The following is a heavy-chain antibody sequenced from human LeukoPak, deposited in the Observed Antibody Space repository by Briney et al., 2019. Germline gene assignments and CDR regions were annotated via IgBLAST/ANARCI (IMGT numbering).Heavy chain of an antibody. CDR1: GFTFSSYW. D-gene: IGHD6-13*01. CDR2: IYSGGST. Sequence: PGGSLRLSCAASGFTFSSYWMSWVRQAPGKGLEWVSVIYSGGSTYYADSVKGRFTISRDNSKNTLYLQMNSLRAEDTAVYYCASATAAGTGFDYWGQGTLVTVSS. V-gene: IGHV3-53*01. CDR3: ASATAAGTGFDY. J-gene: IGHJ4*02.